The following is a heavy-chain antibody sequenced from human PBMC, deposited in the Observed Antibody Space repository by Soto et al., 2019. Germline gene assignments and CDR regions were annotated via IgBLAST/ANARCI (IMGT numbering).Heavy chain of an antibody. V-gene: IGHV3-23*01. CDR3: AKRIGGLGFGDPTGGMDV. D-gene: IGHD3-10*01. Sequence: EVQLLESGGGLVQPGGSLRLACGVSGFTFTNYAMNWVRQAPGKGLEWVSTISARGDRTFYADSVKGRFTISRDDSKNEVYLQMNSLRADDTALYYSAKRIGGLGFGDPTGGMDVWGQGTTVTVSS. J-gene: IGHJ6*02. CDR2: ISARGDRT. CDR1: GFTFTNYA.